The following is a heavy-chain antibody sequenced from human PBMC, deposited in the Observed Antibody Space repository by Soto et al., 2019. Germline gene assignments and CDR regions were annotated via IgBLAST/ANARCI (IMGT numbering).Heavy chain of an antibody. CDR2: ISGSGAST. CDR3: AKTPGVITVITSFDH. Sequence: ESLKISCVASGFTFNKYALAWVRQAPWKGLEWVSAISGSGASTYDADSVKGRFTISRDNSNSTLYLQMNSLRAEDTAVYYCAKTPGVITVITSFDHWGQGTPVTVSS. D-gene: IGHD3-16*01. V-gene: IGHV3-23*01. J-gene: IGHJ4*02. CDR1: GFTFNKYA.